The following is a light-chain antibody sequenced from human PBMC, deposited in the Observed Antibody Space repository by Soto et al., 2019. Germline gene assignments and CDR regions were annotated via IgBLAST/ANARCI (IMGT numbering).Light chain of an antibody. V-gene: IGLV6-57*01. Sequence: NFMLTQPHSMSGSPGKTVTISCTRSSGSVARNHVQRYQQRPGSSPTTVIFEDNQRPSGVPDRLSGSIDTSSYSASLSISVLTTDDAADYYRQSYDGSNGVFGGGTKLTVL. CDR2: EDN. CDR1: SGSVARNH. CDR3: QSYDGSNGV. J-gene: IGLJ3*02.